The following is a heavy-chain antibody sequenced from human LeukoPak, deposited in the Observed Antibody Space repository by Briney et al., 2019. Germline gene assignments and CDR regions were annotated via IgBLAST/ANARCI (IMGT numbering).Heavy chain of an antibody. CDR3: ARVTLSEIVVFDI. V-gene: IGHV1-18*01. CDR2: ICSYNGNT. D-gene: IGHD2-15*01. J-gene: IGHJ3*02. Sequence: ASVKVSCKASGYTFTSYAITWVRQAPGQGLEWMGWICSYNGNTNYAQKLQGRVTMTTETSTSTAYMELRSLRSDDTAVYYCARVTLSEIVVFDIWGQGTMVTVSS. CDR1: GYTFTSYA.